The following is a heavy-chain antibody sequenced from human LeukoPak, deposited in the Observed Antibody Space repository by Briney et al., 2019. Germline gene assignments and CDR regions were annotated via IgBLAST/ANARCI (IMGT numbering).Heavy chain of an antibody. D-gene: IGHD2-15*01. CDR1: GFTVSSNY. J-gene: IGHJ6*02. CDR2: IYSGGST. V-gene: IGHV3-53*01. CDR3: ARAATRLYGMDV. Sequence: GGSLRLSCAASGFTVSSNYMSWVRQAPGKGLEWVSVIYSGGSTYYADSVKGRSTISRDNSKNTLYLQMNSLRAEDTAVYYCARAATRLYGMDVWGQGTTVTVSS.